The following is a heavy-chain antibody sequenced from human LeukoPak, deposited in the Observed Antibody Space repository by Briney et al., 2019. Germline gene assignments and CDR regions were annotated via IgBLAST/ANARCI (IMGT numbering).Heavy chain of an antibody. V-gene: IGHV4-59*01. CDR3: ARETSLAGFASGLGFNY. J-gene: IGHJ4*02. CDR1: GGSISGWY. D-gene: IGHD6-19*01. Sequence: SETLSLTCTVSGGSISGWYWSWIRQPPGKGLEWIGYIYGSGNTNYNPSLKSRVTMSIDTSKNQFSLKLTSVTAADTATYYCARETSLAGFASGLGFNYRGQGILVTVSS. CDR2: IYGSGNT.